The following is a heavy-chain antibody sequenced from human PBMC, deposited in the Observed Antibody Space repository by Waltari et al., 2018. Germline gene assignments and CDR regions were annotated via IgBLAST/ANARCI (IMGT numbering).Heavy chain of an antibody. CDR1: GFDFSNFW. V-gene: IGHV3-7*01. D-gene: IGHD3-16*02. CDR2: IKKDGSEI. CDR3: VRVGEENNNSQYRWFDA. J-gene: IGHJ5*02. Sequence: DVQLVEYGGGLVQPGGSLRLSCVVSGFDFSNFWMIWTRQAPGKGLEWVANIKKDGSEIHYVDSVKGRFTISRDNAKKSVYLQMNSLRVEDTAVYFCVRVGEENNNSQYRWFDAWGQGSLVTVSS.